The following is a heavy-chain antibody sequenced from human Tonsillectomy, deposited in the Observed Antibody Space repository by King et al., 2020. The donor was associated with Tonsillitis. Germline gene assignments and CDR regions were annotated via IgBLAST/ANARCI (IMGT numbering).Heavy chain of an antibody. CDR2: VSHDGSNK. Sequence: VQLVESGGGVVQSGTSLRLSCAVSGLSFSMYAMHWVRQAPGKGLEWVAVVSHDGSNKTYADSVKGRFTISRDNSNNTLYLQMNRLRAVDTAVYYCASAGFTSTWYVPYFDFWGQGTLVTVSS. CDR1: GLSFSMYA. CDR3: ASAGFTSTWYVPYFDF. D-gene: IGHD6-13*01. V-gene: IGHV3-30-3*01. J-gene: IGHJ4*02.